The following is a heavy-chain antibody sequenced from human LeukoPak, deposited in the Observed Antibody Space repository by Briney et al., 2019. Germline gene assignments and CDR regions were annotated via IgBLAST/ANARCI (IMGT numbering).Heavy chain of an antibody. CDR3: ARESGKFDY. CDR1: GGSITTYY. Sequence: SETLSLTCTVSGGSITTYYWSWIRQPPGKGLEWIGYIYYSGNINYNPSLKSRVTISIDTSKNQVSLKLSSVTAADTAVYYCARESGKFDYWGQGTLVAVSS. CDR2: IYYSGNI. V-gene: IGHV4-59*12. J-gene: IGHJ4*02.